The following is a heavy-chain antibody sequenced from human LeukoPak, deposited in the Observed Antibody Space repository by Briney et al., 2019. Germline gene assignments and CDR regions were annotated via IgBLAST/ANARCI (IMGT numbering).Heavy chain of an antibody. J-gene: IGHJ4*02. CDR2: IKQDGSDR. CDR1: GFTFRNYW. Sequence: GGSLRLSYAASGFTFRNYWMSWVRQAPGTGLEWVANIKQDGSDRNYVTSVRGRFTISRDNAESSLFLQMNSLRAEDTAVYYCVRNLAVAGTCFDSWGQGTLVTVSS. V-gene: IGHV3-7*03. CDR3: VRNLAVAGTCFDS. D-gene: IGHD6-19*01.